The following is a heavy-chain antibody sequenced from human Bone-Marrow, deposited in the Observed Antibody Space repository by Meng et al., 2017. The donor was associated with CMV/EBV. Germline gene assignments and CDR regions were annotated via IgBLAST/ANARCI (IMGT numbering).Heavy chain of an antibody. CDR2: IIPILGIA. CDR3: ARVHATTWWFGNHDAFDI. J-gene: IGHJ3*02. CDR1: GGTFSSYA. Sequence: SVKVSCKASGGTFSSYAISWVRQAPGQGLEWMGGIIPILGIANYAQKFQGGVTITADKSTSTAYMELSSLRSEDTAVYYCARVHATTWWFGNHDAFDIWGEGTMVTVSS. D-gene: IGHD3-10*01. V-gene: IGHV1-69*10.